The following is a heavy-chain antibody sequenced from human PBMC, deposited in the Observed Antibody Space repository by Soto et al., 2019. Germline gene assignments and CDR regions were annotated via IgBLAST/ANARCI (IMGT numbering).Heavy chain of an antibody. D-gene: IGHD1-20*01. CDR3: ARDSGIRGPSGDLDY. V-gene: IGHV1-69*05. CDR1: GGTFSSYA. J-gene: IGHJ4*02. Sequence: ASVKVSCKASGGTFSSYAISWVRQAPGQRLEWMGGIIPIFGTAKYAQKFQGRVTITTDESTTTAYMELSRLTSEDTAVYYCARDSGIRGPSGDLDYWGQGTLVTVSS. CDR2: IIPIFGTA.